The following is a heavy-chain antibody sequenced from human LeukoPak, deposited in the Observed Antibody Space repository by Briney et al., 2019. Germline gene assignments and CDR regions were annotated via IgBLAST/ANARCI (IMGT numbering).Heavy chain of an antibody. CDR2: IYSGGST. CDR3: ARVQMTTVTTRLFYYYYYYMDV. D-gene: IGHD4-17*01. J-gene: IGHJ6*03. V-gene: IGHV3-53*01. CDR1: GFTFSSYA. Sequence: GGSLRLSCAASGFTFSSYAMSWVRQAPGKGLEWVSVIYSGGSTYYADSVKGRFTISRDNSKNTLHLQMNSLRAEDTAVYYCARVQMTTVTTRLFYYYYYYMDVWGKGATVTVSS.